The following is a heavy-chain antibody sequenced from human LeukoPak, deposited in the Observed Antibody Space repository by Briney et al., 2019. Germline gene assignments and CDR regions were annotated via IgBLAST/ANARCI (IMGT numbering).Heavy chain of an antibody. J-gene: IGHJ4*02. D-gene: IGHD3-10*01. Sequence: ASVKVSCKASGYAFTSYAMHWVRQAPGQRLEWMGWINAGNGNTKYSQKFQGRVTNTRDTSASTAYMELSSLRSEDTAVYYCARSTMVRGYDYWGQGTLVTISS. V-gene: IGHV1-3*01. CDR2: INAGNGNT. CDR3: ARSTMVRGYDY. CDR1: GYAFTSYA.